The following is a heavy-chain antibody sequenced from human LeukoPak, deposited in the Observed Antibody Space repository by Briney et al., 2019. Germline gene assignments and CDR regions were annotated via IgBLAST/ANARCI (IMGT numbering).Heavy chain of an antibody. CDR2: IWYDGSNK. D-gene: IGHD6-13*01. V-gene: IGHV3-33*01. J-gene: IGHJ4*02. CDR3: ARDVAAALDY. Sequence: GSLILSCASSGFTFSSYGMHWVRQAPGKGLEWVAVIWYDGSNKYYADSVKGRFTISRYNSKNTLYLQMNSLRAEDTAVYYCARDVAAALDYWGQGTLVTVSS. CDR1: GFTFSSYG.